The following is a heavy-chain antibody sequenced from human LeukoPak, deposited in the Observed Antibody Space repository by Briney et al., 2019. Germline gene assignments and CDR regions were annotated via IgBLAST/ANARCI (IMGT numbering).Heavy chain of an antibody. J-gene: IGHJ3*01. V-gene: IGHV4-34*01. CDR1: GGSFSGYY. CDR2: ITHSGST. Sequence: PSETLSLTCAVYGGSFSGYYWSWIRQPPGKGLEWIGEITHSGSTNYNSSLKSRVTISVDTSRTQFSLKLNSVTAADTAVYYCARDYASWGQGTMVTVSS. CDR3: ARDYAS. D-gene: IGHD4-17*01.